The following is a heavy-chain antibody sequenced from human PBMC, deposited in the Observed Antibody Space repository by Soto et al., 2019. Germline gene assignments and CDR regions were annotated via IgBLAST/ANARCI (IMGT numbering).Heavy chain of an antibody. D-gene: IGHD3-22*01. CDR1: GGSISNSNYY. J-gene: IGHJ5*02. V-gene: IGHV4-39*01. Sequence: SETLSLTCNVSGGSISNSNYYWGWIRQPPGKGLEWIGSIYYTGNTYYNPSLKRRVTISVDTSKNQFSLKLDSVTAADTAVYFCERNSTWLLPSDPWGQGSLVPVSS. CDR3: ERNSTWLLPSDP. CDR2: IYYTGNT.